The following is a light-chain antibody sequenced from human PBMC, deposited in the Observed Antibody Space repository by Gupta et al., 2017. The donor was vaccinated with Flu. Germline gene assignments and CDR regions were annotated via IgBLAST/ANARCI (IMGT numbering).Light chain of an antibody. CDR2: DAS. Sequence: ELVLTQSPATLSLSPGERATLSCRASQSVSSYLAWYQQKPGQAPRLLIYDASNRATGIPARFSGSGSGTDFTLTISSLEPEDFAVYYCQQRSNWRRTFGQGTRLEIK. V-gene: IGKV3-11*01. CDR3: QQRSNWRRT. CDR1: QSVSSY. J-gene: IGKJ5*01.